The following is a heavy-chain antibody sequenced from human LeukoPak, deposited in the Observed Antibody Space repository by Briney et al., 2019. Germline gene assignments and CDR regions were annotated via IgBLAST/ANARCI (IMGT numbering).Heavy chain of an antibody. CDR1: GDSVSRKSAA. Sequence: SQTLSLTCATSGDSVSRKSAAWNWIRQSPSRGLEWLGRTYYRSRSKWDSDYAVSMKGRITANADTSKNQFSLQLTSVTPEDTAVYYCARGRPFYYGMDVWGQGTTVTVSS. J-gene: IGHJ6*02. V-gene: IGHV6-1*01. CDR3: ARGRPFYYGMDV. CDR2: TYYRSRSKWDS.